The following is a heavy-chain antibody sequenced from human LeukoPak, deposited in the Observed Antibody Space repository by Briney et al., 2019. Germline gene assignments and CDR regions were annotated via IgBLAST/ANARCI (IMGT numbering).Heavy chain of an antibody. D-gene: IGHD3-10*01. J-gene: IGHJ4*02. Sequence: PGGSLRLSCAASGFTFSSYAMSWVRQAPGKGLDWVSAISGSGGSTYYADSVKGRFTISRDNSKNTLYLQMNSLRAEDTAVYYCAKDRRSGSGTLDYWGQGTLVTVSS. CDR2: ISGSGGST. CDR3: AKDRRSGSGTLDY. V-gene: IGHV3-23*01. CDR1: GFTFSSYA.